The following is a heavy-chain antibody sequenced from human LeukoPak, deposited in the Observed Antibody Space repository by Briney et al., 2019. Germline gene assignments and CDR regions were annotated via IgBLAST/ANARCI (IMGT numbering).Heavy chain of an antibody. J-gene: IGHJ4*02. CDR3: ARPNYYGSGSPAGY. CDR1: GYYFPSYW. V-gene: IGHV5-51*01. CDR2: IYPGDSDT. Sequence: GESLKISSKGSGYYFPSYWIGWVRQTPGKGLDWMGIIYPGDSDTTYSPSFQGQVTISADKSISTAYLQWSSLKASDTAMYYCARPNYYGSGSPAGYWGQGTLVTVSS. D-gene: IGHD3-10*01.